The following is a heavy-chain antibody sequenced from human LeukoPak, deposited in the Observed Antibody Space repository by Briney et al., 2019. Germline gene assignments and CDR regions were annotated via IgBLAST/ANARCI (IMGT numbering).Heavy chain of an antibody. CDR2: INPNSGGT. V-gene: IGHV1-2*02. J-gene: IGHJ5*02. CDR3: AGEGYCSSTSCWGWFDP. Sequence: ASVKVSCKASGYTFTGYYMHWVRQAPGQGLEWMGWINPNSGGTNYAQKFQGRVTMTRDTSIGTAYMELSRLRSDDTAVYYCAGEGYCSSTSCWGWFDPWGQGTLVTVSS. CDR1: GYTFTGYY. D-gene: IGHD2-2*01.